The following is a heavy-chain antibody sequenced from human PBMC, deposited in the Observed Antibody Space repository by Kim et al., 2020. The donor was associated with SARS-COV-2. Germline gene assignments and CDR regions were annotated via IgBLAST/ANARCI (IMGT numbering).Heavy chain of an antibody. D-gene: IGHD3-3*02. V-gene: IGHV3-11*03. Sequence: GGSLRLSCTASGFTVSGYYLSWMRQAPGKGLEWVSDITGSGTYTNYADSVKGRFTISRDNGKNSLYLQMNGLRAEDTAVYYCARSGILPPYFDSWGQGTLVTVSS. CDR1: GFTVSGYY. CDR2: ITGSGTYT. CDR3: ARSGILPPYFDS. J-gene: IGHJ4*02.